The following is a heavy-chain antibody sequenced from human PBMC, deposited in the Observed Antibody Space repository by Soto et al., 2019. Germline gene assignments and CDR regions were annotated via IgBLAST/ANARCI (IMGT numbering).Heavy chain of an antibody. J-gene: IGHJ4*02. CDR3: AREVQVHTPAFVY. Sequence: QVQLVQSGAEMKKPGSSVKVSCQSSGGTFNTYAMNWVRQAPAQGAEWMGDISPMFGAANYAPKFQGGVTITADQSTGTSYMQLSSLTSEDTALYFCAREVQVHTPAFVYWGQGTLVTVSS. V-gene: IGHV1-69*19. D-gene: IGHD3-10*01. CDR2: ISPMFGAA. CDR1: GGTFNTYA.